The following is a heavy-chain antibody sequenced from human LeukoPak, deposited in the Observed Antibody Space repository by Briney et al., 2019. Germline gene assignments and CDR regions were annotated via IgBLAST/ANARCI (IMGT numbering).Heavy chain of an antibody. CDR1: AYTFTMYD. J-gene: IGHJ6*03. V-gene: IGHV1-8*01. Sequence: ASVTLSLTSSAYTFTMYDIHWVRQAPGQGQEWMGWMNANSGNTNYAQKFQGRVTMTRNTSRSTAYMELSSLRSEDTAVYYCARISYMDVWGQGTTVTVSS. CDR2: MNANSGNT. CDR3: ARISYMDV.